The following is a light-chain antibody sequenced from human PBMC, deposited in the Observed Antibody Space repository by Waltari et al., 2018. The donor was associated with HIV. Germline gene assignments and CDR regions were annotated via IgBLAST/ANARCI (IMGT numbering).Light chain of an antibody. CDR1: KLGNKY. CDR3: QAWDRVTEIV. CDR2: QDT. V-gene: IGLV3-1*01. Sequence: SYELTQPPSVSVSPGQTATLTCSGDKLGNKYVSLYLQRPGQSPVLVIYQDTKRPSGIPERISGSNSGDTATLTISETQAIDEADYYCQAWDRVTEIVFGGGTKLTVL. J-gene: IGLJ3*02.